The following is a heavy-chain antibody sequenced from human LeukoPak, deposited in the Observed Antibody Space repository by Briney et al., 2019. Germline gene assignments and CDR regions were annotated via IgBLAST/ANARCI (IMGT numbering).Heavy chain of an antibody. CDR2: ISSSSSYI. J-gene: IGHJ4*02. D-gene: IGHD5-18*01. Sequence: GGSLRLSFAASGFTFSSYSMNWVRQAPGKGLEWVSSISSSSSYIYYADSVKGRFAISRDNAKNSLYLQMNSLRAEDTAVYYCARGLLGGPAMTPLDYWGQGTLVTVSS. CDR1: GFTFSSYS. V-gene: IGHV3-21*01. CDR3: ARGLLGGPAMTPLDY.